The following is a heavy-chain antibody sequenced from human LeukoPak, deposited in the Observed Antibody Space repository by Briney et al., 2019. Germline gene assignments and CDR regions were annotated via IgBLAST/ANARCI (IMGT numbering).Heavy chain of an antibody. Sequence: GASVKVSCKASGYTFTGYYMHWVRQAPGQGLEWMGWINPNSGGTNYAQKFQGRVTMTRDTSISTAYMELSRLRSDDTAVYYCARVPPTTVTTFLAQVPLFGPYNWYFDLWGRGTLVTVSS. D-gene: IGHD4-17*01. CDR3: ARVPPTTVTTFLAQVPLFGPYNWYFDL. CDR2: INPNSGGT. CDR1: GYTFTGYY. V-gene: IGHV1-2*02. J-gene: IGHJ2*01.